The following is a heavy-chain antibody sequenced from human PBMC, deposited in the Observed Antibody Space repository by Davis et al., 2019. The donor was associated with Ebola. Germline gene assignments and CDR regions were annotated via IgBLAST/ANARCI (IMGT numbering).Heavy chain of an antibody. V-gene: IGHV1-46*01. Sequence: ASVKVSCKASGYTFTSYAMHWVRQAPGQRLEWMGIINPSGGSTSYAQKFQGRVTMTRDTSTSTVYMELSSLRSEDTAVYYCARGDTIFGVVITHYYYYYYMDVWGKGTTVTVSS. J-gene: IGHJ6*03. D-gene: IGHD3-3*01. CDR3: ARGDTIFGVVITHYYYYYYMDV. CDR2: INPSGGST. CDR1: GYTFTSYA.